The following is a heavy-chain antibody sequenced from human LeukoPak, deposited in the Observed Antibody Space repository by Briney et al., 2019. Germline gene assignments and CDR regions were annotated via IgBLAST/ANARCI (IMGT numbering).Heavy chain of an antibody. CDR2: IKQDGSEK. CDR1: GFTFSSYW. Sequence: GGSLRLSCAASGFTFSSYWMSWVRQAPGKGLEWVANIKQDGSEKYYVDSVKGRFTISRDNAKNSLYLQMNSLRAEDTAVYYCARDPGTRYSGYDYYFDYWGQGTLVTVSS. J-gene: IGHJ4*02. D-gene: IGHD5-12*01. CDR3: ARDPGTRYSGYDYYFDY. V-gene: IGHV3-7*01.